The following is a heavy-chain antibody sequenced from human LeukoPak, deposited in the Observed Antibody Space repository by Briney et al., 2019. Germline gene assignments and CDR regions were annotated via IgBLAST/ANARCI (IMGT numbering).Heavy chain of an antibody. V-gene: IGHV3-30*02. CDR1: GFTFSSYG. CDR3: AKPHFDY. J-gene: IGHJ4*02. Sequence: GGSLRLSCAASGFTFSSYGMHWVRQAPGKGLEWVAFIRLDGSNKYYADSVKGRFTISRDNSKNTLYLQMNSLRGDDTAVYCCAKPHFDYWGQGTLVTVSS. CDR2: IRLDGSNK.